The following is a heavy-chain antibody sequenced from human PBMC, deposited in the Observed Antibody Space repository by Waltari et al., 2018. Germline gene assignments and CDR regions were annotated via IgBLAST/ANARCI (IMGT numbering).Heavy chain of an antibody. D-gene: IGHD6-13*01. V-gene: IGHV4-39*07. CDR1: GGSISSSSYY. CDR2: IDYSGVT. J-gene: IGHJ4*02. Sequence: QLQLQESGPGLVKPSETLSLTCTVSGGSISSSSYYWGWIRQPPGKGLEWIGSIDYSGVTSYNPSLKSRVTISVDTSKNQFSLKLSSVTAADTAVYYCARARQQLVDYWGQGTLVTVSS. CDR3: ARARQQLVDY.